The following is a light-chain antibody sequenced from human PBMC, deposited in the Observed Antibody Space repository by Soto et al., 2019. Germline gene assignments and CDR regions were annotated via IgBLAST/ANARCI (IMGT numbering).Light chain of an antibody. CDR1: XXXVXGYKY. J-gene: IGLJ2*01. V-gene: IGLV2-14*01. CDR3: SSYTSSSTVV. Sequence: QSALTQPASVSGSPGQSITIXXXXXXXXVXGYKYVSWYQQHPGKAPKLMIYDVSNRPSGVSNRFSGPKSGNTASLTISGLQAEDEADYYCSSYTSSSTVVFGGGTKVTVL. CDR2: DVS.